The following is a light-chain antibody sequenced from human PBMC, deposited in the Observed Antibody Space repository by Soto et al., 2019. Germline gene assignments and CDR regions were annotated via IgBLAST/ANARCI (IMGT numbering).Light chain of an antibody. CDR1: SSDVGGYNY. CDR3: TSYTSSITYV. CDR2: EVS. J-gene: IGLJ1*01. V-gene: IGLV2-14*01. Sequence: QSALTQPASVSGSPGQSLTISCTGTSSDVGGYNYVSWYQQHPGKAPKLLIYEVSYRPSGVSNRFSGSKSGNAASLTISGLQAEDEADYYYTSYTSSITYVFGTGTKLTVL.